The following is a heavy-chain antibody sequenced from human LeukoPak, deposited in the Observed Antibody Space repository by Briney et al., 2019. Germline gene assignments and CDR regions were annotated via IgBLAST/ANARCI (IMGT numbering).Heavy chain of an antibody. V-gene: IGHV3-23*01. CDR3: ARDLAWGAFDY. J-gene: IGHJ4*02. CDR2: VSPPCGGT. CDR1: GFTFSNHG. D-gene: IGHD7-27*01. Sequence: GGSLRLSCAASGFTFSNHGMSWVGQAAGKGLEWLSRVSPPCGGTYYADSVKGRFTISRDDSKNTLSLQMNSLRVEDTATYYCARDLAWGAFDYWGQGTLVTVSS.